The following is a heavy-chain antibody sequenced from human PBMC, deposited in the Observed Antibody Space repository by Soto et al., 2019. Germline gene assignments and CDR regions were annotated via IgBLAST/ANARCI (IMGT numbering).Heavy chain of an antibody. CDR1: GDSFSSYY. CDR3: VRDCSGGGCYSDYGMDV. Sequence: XATLSLTCTVSGDSFSSYYWSWIRQPAGRGLEWIGRIYISGSTDYNPSLKGRVSMSVDRSKNQFSLKLTSVTAADTAVYYCVRDCSGGGCYSDYGMDVWAQGTTVTVSS. CDR2: IYISGST. D-gene: IGHD2-15*01. V-gene: IGHV4-4*07. J-gene: IGHJ6*02.